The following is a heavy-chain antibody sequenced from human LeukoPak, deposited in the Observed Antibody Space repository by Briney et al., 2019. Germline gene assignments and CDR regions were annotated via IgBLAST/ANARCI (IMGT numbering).Heavy chain of an antibody. D-gene: IGHD1-26*01. CDR3: AKHGGESYFFDY. CDR2: ISYDGSNK. Sequence: GRSLRLSCAASGFTFSSYGMHWVCQAPGKGLEWVAVISYDGSNKYYADSVKGRFTISRDNSKNTLYLQMNSLRAEDTAVYYCAKHGGESYFFDYWGQGTLVTVSS. V-gene: IGHV3-30*18. CDR1: GFTFSSYG. J-gene: IGHJ4*02.